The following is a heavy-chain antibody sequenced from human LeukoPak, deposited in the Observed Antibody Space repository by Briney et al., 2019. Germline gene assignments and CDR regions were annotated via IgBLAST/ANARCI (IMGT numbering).Heavy chain of an antibody. CDR2: IYYSGST. D-gene: IGHD3-10*01. J-gene: IGHJ4*02. CDR3: ARDSPEAYYYGSGSPLDY. Sequence: SETLSLTCTVSGGSISSGDYYWSWIRQPPGKGLEWIGYIYYSGSTYYNPSLKSRVTISVDTSKNQFSLKLSSVTAADTALYYCARDSPEAYYYGSGSPLDYWGQGTLVTVSS. V-gene: IGHV4-30-4*01. CDR1: GGSISSGDYY.